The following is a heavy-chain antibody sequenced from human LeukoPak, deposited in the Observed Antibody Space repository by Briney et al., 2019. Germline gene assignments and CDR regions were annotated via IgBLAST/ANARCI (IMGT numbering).Heavy chain of an antibody. CDR2: IIPIFGTA. J-gene: IGHJ4*02. V-gene: IGHV1-69*13. CDR1: GGTFSSYA. CDR3: ARGHYYGSKSGDY. Sequence: GASVKVSCKASGGTFSSYAISWVRQAPGQGLEWMGGIIPIFGTANYAQKFQGRVTITADESTSTAYMELSSLRSEDTAVYYCARGHYYGSKSGDYWGQGTLVTVSS. D-gene: IGHD3-10*01.